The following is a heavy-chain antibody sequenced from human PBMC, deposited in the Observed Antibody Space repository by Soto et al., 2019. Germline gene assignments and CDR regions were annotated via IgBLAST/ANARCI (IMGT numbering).Heavy chain of an antibody. J-gene: IGHJ4*02. Sequence: ASVKVSCKASGYTFTDSYMHWVRQAPGQGLEWMGWLNPNSGGTNYAQEFQGWVTMTRDTSISTAYMELSKLKSDDTAFYYCARGKFYDSTGYYLDYWGQGTLVTVS. CDR2: LNPNSGGT. V-gene: IGHV1-2*04. CDR3: ARGKFYDSTGYYLDY. CDR1: GYTFTDSY. D-gene: IGHD3-22*01.